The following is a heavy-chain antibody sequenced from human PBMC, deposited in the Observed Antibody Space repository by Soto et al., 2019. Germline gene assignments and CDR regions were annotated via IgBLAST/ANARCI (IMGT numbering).Heavy chain of an antibody. J-gene: IGHJ4*02. CDR2: ISSSGSTI. CDR3: ASVMTAVATN. D-gene: IGHD5-12*01. CDR1: GFTFSSYE. V-gene: IGHV3-48*03. Sequence: GGSLRLSCAASGFTFSSYEMNWVRQAPGKGLEWVSYISSSGSTIYYADSVKGRFTISRDNAKNSLYLQMNSLRAEDTAVYYCASVMTAVATNWGQGTLVTVSS.